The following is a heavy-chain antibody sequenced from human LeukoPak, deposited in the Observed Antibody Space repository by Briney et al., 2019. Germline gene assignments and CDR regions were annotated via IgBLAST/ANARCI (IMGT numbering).Heavy chain of an antibody. CDR3: AKGGQLAPPVNDY. Sequence: ASVKVSCKVSGYTLTELSMHWVRQAPGKGLEWMGGFDPEDGETIYAQKFQGRVTMAEDTSTDTAYMELSSLRSEDTAVYYCAKGGQLAPPVNDYWGQGTLVTVSS. J-gene: IGHJ4*02. CDR2: FDPEDGET. D-gene: IGHD6-6*01. CDR1: GYTLTELS. V-gene: IGHV1-24*01.